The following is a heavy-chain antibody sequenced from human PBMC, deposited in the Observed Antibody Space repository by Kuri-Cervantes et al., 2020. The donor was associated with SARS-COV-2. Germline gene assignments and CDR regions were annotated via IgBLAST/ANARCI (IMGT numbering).Heavy chain of an antibody. Sequence: ASVKVFCKASGYTFTGYYMHWVRQAPGQGLEWMGWINPNSGGTNYAQKFQGRVTMTRDTSISTAYMELSRLRSDDTAVYYCARALNDFWSGYYSSWYFDLWGRGTLVTVSS. J-gene: IGHJ2*01. CDR1: GYTFTGYY. V-gene: IGHV1-2*02. D-gene: IGHD3-3*01. CDR3: ARALNDFWSGYYSSWYFDL. CDR2: INPNSGGT.